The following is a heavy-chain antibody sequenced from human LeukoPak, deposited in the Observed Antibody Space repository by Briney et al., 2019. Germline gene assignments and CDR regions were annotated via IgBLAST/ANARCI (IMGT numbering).Heavy chain of an antibody. CDR2: ISYSGST. D-gene: IGHD6-19*01. J-gene: IGHJ4*02. Sequence: SETLSLTCTVSGASTSAYYWTWIRQPPGKGLEWIGYISYSGSTNYNPSLKSRVTISVDTSTNQFSLKLSSVTAADTAVYYCARESSGWYLDYWGQGTLVTVSS. CDR1: GASTSAYY. CDR3: ARESSGWYLDY. V-gene: IGHV4-59*01.